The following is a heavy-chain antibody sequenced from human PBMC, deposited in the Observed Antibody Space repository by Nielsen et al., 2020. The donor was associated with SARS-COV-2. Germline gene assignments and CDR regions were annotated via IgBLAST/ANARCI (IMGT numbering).Heavy chain of an antibody. J-gene: IGHJ4*02. Sequence: SETLSLTCTVSGGSISSGGYYWSWIRQHPGKGLEWIGYIYYSGSTYYNPSLKSRVTISVDTSKNQFSLKLSSVTAADTAVYYCARGGVDTVSTLDYWGQGTLVTVS. CDR1: GGSISSGGYY. D-gene: IGHD5-18*01. CDR2: IYYSGST. V-gene: IGHV4-31*03. CDR3: ARGGVDTVSTLDY.